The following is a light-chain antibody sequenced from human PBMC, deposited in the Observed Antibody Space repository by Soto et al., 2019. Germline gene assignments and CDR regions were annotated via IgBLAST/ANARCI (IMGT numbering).Light chain of an antibody. Sequence: DIQMTQSPSSLSASVGDRVTITCRASQSISSYLNWYQQKPGKAPKLLIYAASSLQSGVPSRFSGSGSGTDFTRTISSRQPEDFATYYGQQSYTTTMTFGERTKVDI. CDR3: QQSYTTTMT. V-gene: IGKV1-39*01. J-gene: IGKJ4*01. CDR1: QSISSY. CDR2: AAS.